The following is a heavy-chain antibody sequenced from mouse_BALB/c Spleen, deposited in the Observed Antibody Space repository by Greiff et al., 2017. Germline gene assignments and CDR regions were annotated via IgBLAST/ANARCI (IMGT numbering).Heavy chain of an antibody. D-gene: IGHD1-1*01. V-gene: IGHV1-7*01. CDR2: INPSTGYT. Sequence: QVQLQQSGAELAKPGASVKMSCKASGYTFTSYWMHWVKQRTGQGLEWIGYINPSTGYTEYNQKFKDKATLTADKSSSTAYMQLSSLTSEDSAVYYCARYYGSPFDYWGQGTTLTVSS. CDR3: ARYYGSPFDY. J-gene: IGHJ2*01. CDR1: GYTFTSYW.